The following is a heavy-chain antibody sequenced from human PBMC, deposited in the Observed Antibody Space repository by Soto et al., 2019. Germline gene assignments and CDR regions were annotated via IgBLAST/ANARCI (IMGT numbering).Heavy chain of an antibody. CDR3: ARDCSGGSCYSDRYYYYGMDV. V-gene: IGHV1-18*01. D-gene: IGHD2-15*01. CDR1: GYTFTSYG. J-gene: IGHJ6*02. Sequence: SGKVSLKASGYTFTSYGISWVRQAPGQGLEWMGWISAYNGNTNYAQKLQGRVTMTTDTSTSTAYMELRSLRSDDTAVYYCARDCSGGSCYSDRYYYYGMDVWGQGTTVTVSS. CDR2: ISAYNGNT.